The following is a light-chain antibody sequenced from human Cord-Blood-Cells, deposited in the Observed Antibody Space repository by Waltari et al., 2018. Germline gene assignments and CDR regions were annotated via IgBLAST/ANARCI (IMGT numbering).Light chain of an antibody. Sequence: QSVLTQPPSASGTPGQRVTTPCSGSSSHIGRNTVNWYQQLPGTAPKLLIYRNNQRPSGVPDRFSGSKSGTSASLAISGLQAEDEADYYCAAWDDSLNGQVFGTGTKVTVL. V-gene: IGLV1-44*01. J-gene: IGLJ1*01. CDR2: RNN. CDR3: AAWDDSLNGQV. CDR1: SSHIGRNT.